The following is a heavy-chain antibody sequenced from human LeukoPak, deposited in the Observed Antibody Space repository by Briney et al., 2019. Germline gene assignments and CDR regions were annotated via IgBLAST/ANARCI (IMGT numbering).Heavy chain of an antibody. D-gene: IGHD3-9*01. CDR3: ARVDWNWYFDL. CDR2: IYYSGST. CDR1: GGSISSYY. Sequence: PSETLSLTCTVSGGSISSYYWSWIRQPPGKGLEWIGYIYYSGSTNYNPSLKSRVTISVDTSKNQFSLKLSSVTAAHTAVYYCARVDWNWYFDLWGRGTLVTVSS. J-gene: IGHJ2*01. V-gene: IGHV4-59*01.